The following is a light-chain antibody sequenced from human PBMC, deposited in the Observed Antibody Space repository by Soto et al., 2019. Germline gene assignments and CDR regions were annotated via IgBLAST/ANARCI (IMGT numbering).Light chain of an antibody. CDR3: QQYGSSPSP. CDR2: GAS. Sequence: EIVLTQSPGTLSLSPGERGTLSCRASQSVSSSYLAWYQQKPGQAPRLLIYGASSRATGIPDRFSGSGSGTDFTLTISRLEPEDFAVYYCQQYGSSPSPFGQGTKVEIK. V-gene: IGKV3-20*01. J-gene: IGKJ1*01. CDR1: QSVSSSY.